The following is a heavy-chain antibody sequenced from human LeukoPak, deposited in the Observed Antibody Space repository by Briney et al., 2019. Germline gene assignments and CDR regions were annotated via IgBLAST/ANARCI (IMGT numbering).Heavy chain of an antibody. CDR1: GFTFSSYA. V-gene: IGHV3-30-3*01. Sequence: PGRSLRLSCAASGFTFSSYAMHWVRQAPGKGLEWVAVISYDGSNKYYTDSVKGRFTISRDNSKNTLYLQMNSLRAEDTAVYCCGRDLISWKGPPDFWGQGTLVTVSS. J-gene: IGHJ4*02. D-gene: IGHD1-1*01. CDR2: ISYDGSNK. CDR3: GRDLISWKGPPDF.